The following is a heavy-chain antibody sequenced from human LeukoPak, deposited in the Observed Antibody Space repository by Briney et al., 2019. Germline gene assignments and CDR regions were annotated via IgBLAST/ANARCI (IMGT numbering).Heavy chain of an antibody. Sequence: PSETLSLTCTVSGGSISSYYWSWIRQPPGKGREWSGYIYYSGSTNYNPSLKSRVTISVDTSKNQFSLKLSSVTAADTAVYYCARQPVYYDILTGYGYFDYWGQGTLVTVSS. CDR3: ARQPVYYDILTGYGYFDY. CDR2: IYYSGST. CDR1: GGSISSYY. J-gene: IGHJ4*02. V-gene: IGHV4-59*08. D-gene: IGHD3-9*01.